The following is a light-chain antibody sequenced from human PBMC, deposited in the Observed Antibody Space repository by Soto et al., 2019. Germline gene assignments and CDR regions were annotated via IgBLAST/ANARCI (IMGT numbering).Light chain of an antibody. CDR3: QQRYNWPPT. J-gene: IGKJ1*01. Sequence: ETVLTQSPVTLSLSPGERVTLSCRASQSVNRYLAWYQQKPGQAPRLLIYDASNRATGIPARFSGSGSGTDFTLTVSSLEPEDFAVYYCQQRYNWPPTFGQGTKVEIK. V-gene: IGKV3-11*01. CDR1: QSVNRY. CDR2: DAS.